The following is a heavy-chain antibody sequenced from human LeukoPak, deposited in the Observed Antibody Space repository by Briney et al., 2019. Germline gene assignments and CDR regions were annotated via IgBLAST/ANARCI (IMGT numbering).Heavy chain of an antibody. D-gene: IGHD2-2*02. CDR1: GFTFSSYE. Sequence: PGGSQRLSCAASGFTFSSYEMNWVRQAPGKGLEWVAVISYDGSNKYYADSVKGRFTISRDNSKNTLYLQMNSLRAEDTAVYYCARVSPAATAIPGSYWGQGTLVTVSS. V-gene: IGHV3-30*04. CDR3: ARVSPAATAIPGSY. J-gene: IGHJ4*02. CDR2: ISYDGSNK.